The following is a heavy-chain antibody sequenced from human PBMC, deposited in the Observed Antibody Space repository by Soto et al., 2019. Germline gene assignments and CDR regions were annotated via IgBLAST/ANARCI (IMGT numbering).Heavy chain of an antibody. V-gene: IGHV3-30*18. CDR3: AKDRNIVVVVAPLDY. CDR2: ISYDGSNK. D-gene: IGHD2-15*01. J-gene: IGHJ4*02. CDR1: GFTFSSYG. Sequence: QVQLVESGGGVVQPGRSLRLSCAASGFTFSSYGMHWVRQAPGKGLEWLALISYDGSNKYYADSVKGRFTISRDNSKNTLYLQMNSLRAEDTAVYYCAKDRNIVVVVAPLDYWGQGTLVTGSS.